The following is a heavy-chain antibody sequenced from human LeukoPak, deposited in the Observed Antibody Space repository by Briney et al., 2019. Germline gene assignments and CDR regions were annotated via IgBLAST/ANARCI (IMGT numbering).Heavy chain of an antibody. CDR1: GFTFSSYG. CDR3: AKGGYDSYYYYGMDV. V-gene: IGHV3-30*18. CDR2: ISYDGSNK. Sequence: GGSLRLSCAASGFTFSSYGMHRVRQAPGKGLEWVAVISYDGSNKYYADSVKGRFTISRDNSKNTLYLQMNSLRAEDTAVYYCAKGGYDSYYYYGMDVWGKGTTVTVSS. D-gene: IGHD5-12*01. J-gene: IGHJ6*04.